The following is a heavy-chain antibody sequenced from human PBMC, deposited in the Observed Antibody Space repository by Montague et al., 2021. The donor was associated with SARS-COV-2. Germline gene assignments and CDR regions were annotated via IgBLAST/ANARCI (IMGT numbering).Heavy chain of an antibody. CDR1: GGSISGYY. V-gene: IGHV4-59*01. CDR2: IYYSGST. Sequence: SETLSLTCTVSGGSISGYYWSWIRQPPGKGLEWIGYIYYSGSTKYNPFLESRVNVSVDRSKNQVSLKLSSVTAADTAVYYCARLLRSCTNGVCRTYYYYAMDVWGQGTTVTVSS. J-gene: IGHJ6*02. CDR3: ARLLRSCTNGVCRTYYYYAMDV. D-gene: IGHD2-8*01.